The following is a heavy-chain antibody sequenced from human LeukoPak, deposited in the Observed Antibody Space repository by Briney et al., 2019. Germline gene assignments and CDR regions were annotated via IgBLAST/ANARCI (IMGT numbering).Heavy chain of an antibody. CDR2: ISGGGDNT. V-gene: IGHV3-23*01. CDR1: GFAFSIYA. CDR3: AKDRSMVLSPRGNWFDP. J-gene: IGHJ5*02. D-gene: IGHD4/OR15-4a*01. Sequence: PGGSLRLSCAASGFAFSIYAMSWVRQPPGKGLEWVSTISGGGDNTYYADSVKGRFSISRDNSRNTLYLEMNSLRAEDTAVYYRAKDRSMVLSPRGNWFDPWGQGTLVTVSS.